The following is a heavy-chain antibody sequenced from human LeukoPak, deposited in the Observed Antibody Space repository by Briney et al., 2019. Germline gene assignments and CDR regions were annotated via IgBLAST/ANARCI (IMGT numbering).Heavy chain of an antibody. CDR1: GYTFTNYF. Sequence: ASVKVSCKASGYTFTNYFMHWVRQAPGQGLEWMGIINPRRDSTGYAQKFQGRITMTTGMSTRTVYMELSSLESEDTAVYYCARRDCVGDCYSNWFDPWGQGTLVTVSS. D-gene: IGHD2-21*02. J-gene: IGHJ5*02. CDR3: ARRDCVGDCYSNWFDP. CDR2: INPRRDST. V-gene: IGHV1-46*01.